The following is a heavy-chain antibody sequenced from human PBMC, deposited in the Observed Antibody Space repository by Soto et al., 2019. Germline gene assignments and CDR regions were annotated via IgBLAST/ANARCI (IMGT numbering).Heavy chain of an antibody. CDR1: GFTFSSYG. CDR3: AKDPGGQAVALDY. Sequence: QVQLVESGGGVVQPGRSLRLSCAASGFTFSSYGMHWVRQAPGTGLEWVAVISYDGSNKYYADSVKGRFTISRDNSKNELYRQMNSLRAEDTAADYCAKDPGGQAVALDYWGQGTLVTVSS. J-gene: IGHJ4*02. V-gene: IGHV3-30*18. CDR2: ISYDGSNK. D-gene: IGHD6-19*01.